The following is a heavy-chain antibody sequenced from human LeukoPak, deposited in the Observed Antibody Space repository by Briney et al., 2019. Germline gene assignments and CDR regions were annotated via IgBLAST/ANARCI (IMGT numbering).Heavy chain of an antibody. CDR3: ARDSGPYYYYMDV. CDR1: GYSISSGYF. V-gene: IGHV4-38-2*02. Sequence: SETLSLTCTVSGYSISSGYFWGWIRQPPGKGLEWIGSIYHSGNTYYNPSLKSRVTISVDTSKNQFSLKLSSITAADTAVYYCARDSGPYYYYMDVWGKGTTVTVSS. J-gene: IGHJ6*03. CDR2: IYHSGNT.